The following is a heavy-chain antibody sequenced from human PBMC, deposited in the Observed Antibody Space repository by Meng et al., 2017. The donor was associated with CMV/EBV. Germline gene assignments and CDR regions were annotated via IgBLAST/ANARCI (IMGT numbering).Heavy chain of an antibody. CDR3: ARGVIVGATGWFDP. V-gene: IGHV1-8*01. Sequence: SGYTFTSYDLHWVRQATGQGLEWMEWMNPNSGNTGYAQKFQGRVTMTRNTSISTAYMELSSLRSEDTAVYYCARGVIVGATGWFDPWGQGTLVTVSS. CDR2: MNPNSGNT. D-gene: IGHD1-26*01. J-gene: IGHJ5*02. CDR1: GYTFTSYD.